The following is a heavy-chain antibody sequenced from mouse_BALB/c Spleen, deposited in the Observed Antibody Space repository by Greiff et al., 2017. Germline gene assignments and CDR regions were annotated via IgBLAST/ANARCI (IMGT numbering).Heavy chain of an antibody. V-gene: IGHV1-67*01. CDR3: ARSSGNYAWFAY. J-gene: IGHJ3*01. Sequence: VQLQQSGLELVRPGVSVKISCKGSGYTFTDYAMHWVKQSHAKSLEWIGVISTYYGNTNYNQKFKGKATMTVDKSSSTAYMELARLTSEDSAIYYCARSSGNYAWFAYWGQGTLVTVSA. CDR1: GYTFTDYA. D-gene: IGHD2-1*01. CDR2: ISTYYGNT.